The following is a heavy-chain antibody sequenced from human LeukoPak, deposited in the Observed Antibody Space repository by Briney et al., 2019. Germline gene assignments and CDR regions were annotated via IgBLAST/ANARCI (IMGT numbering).Heavy chain of an antibody. CDR2: INHNGNVN. D-gene: IGHD1-14*01. Sequence: PGGSLRLSCAASGFTFSSYWMNWARQAPGKGLEWVASINHNGNVNYYVDSVKGRFTISRDNAKNSLYLQMSNLRAEDTAVYYCASLYKLNYFDYWGQGILVIVSS. CDR1: GFTFSSYW. CDR3: ASLYKLNYFDY. J-gene: IGHJ4*02. V-gene: IGHV3-7*03.